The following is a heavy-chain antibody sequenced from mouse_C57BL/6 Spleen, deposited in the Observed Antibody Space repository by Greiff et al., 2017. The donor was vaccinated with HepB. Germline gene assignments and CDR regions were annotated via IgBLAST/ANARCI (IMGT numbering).Heavy chain of an antibody. CDR1: GYTFTSYW. V-gene: IGHV1-5*01. J-gene: IGHJ4*01. CDR2: IYPGNSDT. D-gene: IGHD1-1*01. CDR3: TTLITTVVASYAMDY. Sequence: VHVKQSGTVLARPGASVKMSCKTSGYTFTSYWMHWVKQRPGQGLEWIGAIYPGNSDTSYNQKFKGKAKLTAVTSASTAYMELSSLTNEDSAVYYCTTLITTVVASYAMDYWGQGTSVTVSS.